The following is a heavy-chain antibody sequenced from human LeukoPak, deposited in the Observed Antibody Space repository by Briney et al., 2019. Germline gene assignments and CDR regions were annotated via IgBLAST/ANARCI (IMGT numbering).Heavy chain of an antibody. Sequence: ASVKVSCKASGYTFTSYGISWVRQAPGRGLEWMGWISAYNGNTNYAQKLQGRVTMTTDTSTSTAYMELRSLRSDDTAVYYCARDFYYGSGSYFLYFDYWGQGTLVTVSS. CDR1: GYTFTSYG. CDR3: ARDFYYGSGSYFLYFDY. CDR2: ISAYNGNT. V-gene: IGHV1-18*01. D-gene: IGHD3-10*01. J-gene: IGHJ4*02.